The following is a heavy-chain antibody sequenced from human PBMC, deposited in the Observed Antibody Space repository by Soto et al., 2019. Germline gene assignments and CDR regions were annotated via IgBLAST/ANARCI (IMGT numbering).Heavy chain of an antibody. J-gene: IGHJ6*03. D-gene: IGHD2-8*01. CDR3: AGRYCTNGVCYTNYYYYIDV. V-gene: IGHV3-23*01. CDR1: GFTFSTYA. CDR2: ITTSGGNT. Sequence: EVQLLESGGGLVQPGGSLRLSCAASGFTFSTYAMSWVRQAPGKGLEWVSTITTSGGNTYYADSVQGRFTISRDNSKNTQYLQMNSLRAEDTAVYYCAGRYCTNGVCYTNYYYYIDVWGKGTTVTVSS.